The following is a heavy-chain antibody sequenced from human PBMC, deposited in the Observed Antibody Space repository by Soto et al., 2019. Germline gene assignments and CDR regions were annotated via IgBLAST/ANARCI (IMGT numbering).Heavy chain of an antibody. CDR3: AKVHYDILTGYRAYYYYGMDV. CDR1: GFTLSSYG. J-gene: IGHJ6*02. CDR2: ISYEGNKK. Sequence: GGSLRLSFAAPGFTLSSYGMHWVRQAPGKGLERVAVISYEGNKKYYADTVKGRFNISRDNSKNTLYLQMNSLRAEDTAVYYCAKVHYDILTGYRAYYYYGMDVWGQGTTVTVSS. V-gene: IGHV3-30*18. D-gene: IGHD3-9*01.